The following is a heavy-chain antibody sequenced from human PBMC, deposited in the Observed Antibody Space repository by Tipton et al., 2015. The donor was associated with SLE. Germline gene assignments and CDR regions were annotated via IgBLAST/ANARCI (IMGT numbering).Heavy chain of an antibody. CDR3: ARGHSGYDYATFDI. Sequence: TLSLTCAVYGGSFSGYYWSWIRQPPGKGLEWIGEINHSGSTNYNPSLKSRVTISVDTSKNRFSLKLSSVTAADTAVYYCARGHSGYDYATFDIWGQGAMVTVSS. V-gene: IGHV4-34*01. J-gene: IGHJ3*02. CDR1: GGSFSGYY. CDR2: INHSGST. D-gene: IGHD5-12*01.